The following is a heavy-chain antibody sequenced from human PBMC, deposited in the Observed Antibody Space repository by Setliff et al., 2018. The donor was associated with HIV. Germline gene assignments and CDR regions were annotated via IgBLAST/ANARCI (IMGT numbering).Heavy chain of an antibody. J-gene: IGHJ3*02. CDR3: AKDRYCSGGGCLSGNGFDI. D-gene: IGHD2-15*01. Sequence: GGSLRLSCAASGFTLSTYVMHWVRQGPGKGLEWVAVVYHDANNKYYADSVRGRCTISRDNSNNTLFLQMNNVRADDTAGYYCAKDRYCSGGGCLSGNGFDIWGQGTRVTVSS. V-gene: IGHV3-33*06. CDR1: GFTLSTYV. CDR2: VYHDANNK.